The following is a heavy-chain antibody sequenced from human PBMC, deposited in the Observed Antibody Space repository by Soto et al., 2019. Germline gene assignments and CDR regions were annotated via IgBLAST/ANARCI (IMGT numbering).Heavy chain of an antibody. Sequence: PSETLSLTCAVSGYSISSGYYWGWIRQPPGKGLEWIGSIYHSGSTYYNPSLKSRVTISVDTSKNQFSLKLSSVTAADTAVYYCARDNPITIFGVVHSWFDPWGQGTLVTVSS. J-gene: IGHJ5*02. CDR2: IYHSGST. CDR3: ARDNPITIFGVVHSWFDP. D-gene: IGHD3-3*01. V-gene: IGHV4-38-2*02. CDR1: GYSISSGYY.